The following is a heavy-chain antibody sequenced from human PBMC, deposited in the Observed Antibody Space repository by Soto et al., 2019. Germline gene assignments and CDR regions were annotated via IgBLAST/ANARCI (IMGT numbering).Heavy chain of an antibody. CDR3: ATALGYGSGGSCYAYYYYGMDV. Sequence: QVQLVQSGAEVKKPGASVKVSCKVSGYTLTELSMHWVRQAPGKGLEWMGGFDPEDGETIYAQKFQGRVTMTEDTSTDTAYMELSSLRSEDTAVYYCATALGYGSGGSCYAYYYYGMDVWGQGTTVTVSS. D-gene: IGHD2-15*01. V-gene: IGHV1-24*01. CDR2: FDPEDGET. J-gene: IGHJ6*02. CDR1: GYTLTELS.